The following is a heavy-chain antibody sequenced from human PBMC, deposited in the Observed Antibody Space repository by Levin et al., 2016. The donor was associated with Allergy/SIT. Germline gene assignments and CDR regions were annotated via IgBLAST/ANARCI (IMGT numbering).Heavy chain of an antibody. CDR3: TREPVRGRLDP. Sequence: ASVKVSCKVSGDTFSRYDINWVQQATGQGLEWMGWMNPNSGNTGYAQKFQGRVTMTRNASMSTAYMELSSLTSEDTAVYYCTREPVRGRLDPWGQGTLVTVSS. CDR2: MNPNSGNT. D-gene: IGHD3-10*02. V-gene: IGHV1-8*01. CDR1: GDTFSRYD. J-gene: IGHJ5*02.